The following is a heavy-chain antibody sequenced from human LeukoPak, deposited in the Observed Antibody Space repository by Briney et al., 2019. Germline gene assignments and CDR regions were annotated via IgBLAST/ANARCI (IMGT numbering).Heavy chain of an antibody. Sequence: GGSLRLSCAASGFSFSSYAMHWVRQAPGKGLEWVAIISNDGSRKYYAHSVEGRFTISRDNSKNTLYLQMDSLRAEDTAVYYCARDRAWNYFDYWGQGTLVTVSS. J-gene: IGHJ4*02. CDR3: ARDRAWNYFDY. D-gene: IGHD3-3*01. CDR1: GFSFSSYA. V-gene: IGHV3-30*04. CDR2: ISNDGSRK.